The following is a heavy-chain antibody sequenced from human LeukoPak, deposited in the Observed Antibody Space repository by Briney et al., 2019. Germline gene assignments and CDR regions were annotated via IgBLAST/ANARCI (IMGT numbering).Heavy chain of an antibody. CDR3: ARVVLGSGKAVALGY. D-gene: IGHD1-1*01. CDR1: GYTLTELS. J-gene: IGHJ4*02. V-gene: IGHV1-46*01. CDR2: INPSGGST. Sequence: ASVKVSCKVSGYTLTELSMHWVRQAPGQGLERMGIINPSGGSTSYAQKFQGRVTMTRDTSTSTVYMELSSLRSEDTAVYYCARVVLGSGKAVALGYWGQGTLVTVSS.